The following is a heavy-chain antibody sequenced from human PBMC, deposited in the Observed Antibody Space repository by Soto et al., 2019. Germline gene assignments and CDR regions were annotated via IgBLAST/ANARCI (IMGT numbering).Heavy chain of an antibody. CDR3: ARDPHNGRGSSGKNYFDY. CDR2: ISSSGSTI. J-gene: IGHJ4*02. Sequence: GGSLRLSCAASGFTFSSYEMNWVRQAPGKGLEWVSYISSSGSTIYYADSVKGRFTISRDNAKNSLYLQMNSLRAEDTAVYYCARDPHNGRGSSGKNYFDYWGQGTLVTVSS. CDR1: GFTFSSYE. V-gene: IGHV3-48*03. D-gene: IGHD1-1*01.